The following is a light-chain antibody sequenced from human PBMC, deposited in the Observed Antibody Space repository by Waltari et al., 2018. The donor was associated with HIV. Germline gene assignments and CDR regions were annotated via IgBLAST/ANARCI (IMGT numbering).Light chain of an antibody. J-gene: IGKJ2*01. CDR3: QQYNNWPYT. Sequence: ELVMTQSPATLSVSPGERATLSCRASQSVGSNLAWYQRKPAQAPRLVIYGASTRATGVPDRLSGSGSGTEFTLTISSLQSEDFAVYYCQQYNNWPYTFGQGTKLEIK. V-gene: IGKV3-15*01. CDR1: QSVGSN. CDR2: GAS.